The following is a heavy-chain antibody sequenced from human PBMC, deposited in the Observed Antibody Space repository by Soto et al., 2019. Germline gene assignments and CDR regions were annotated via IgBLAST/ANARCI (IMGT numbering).Heavy chain of an antibody. V-gene: IGHV4-34*01. CDR1: GGSFSGYY. J-gene: IGHJ6*03. CDR2: INHSGST. CDR3: ARERGGYDYSYYMDV. Sequence: SETLSLTCAVYGGSFSGYYWSWIRQPPGKGLEWIGEINHSGSTNYNPSLKSRVTISVDTSKNQFSLKLSSVTAADTAVYYCARERGGYDYSYYMDVWGKGTTVTVSS. D-gene: IGHD5-12*01.